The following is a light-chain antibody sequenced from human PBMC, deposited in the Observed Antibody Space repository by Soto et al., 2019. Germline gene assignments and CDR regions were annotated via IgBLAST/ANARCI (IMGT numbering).Light chain of an antibody. V-gene: IGLV2-14*01. CDR1: SSDVGGYNY. CDR3: SSYTSSSTYV. Sequence: QAVVTQPASVSGSPGQSITISCTGTSSDVGGYNYVSWYQQHPGKAPKLMIYEVSNRPSGVSNRFSGSKSGNTASLTISGLQAEDEADYYCSSYTSSSTYVLGTGTKVTVL. CDR2: EVS. J-gene: IGLJ1*01.